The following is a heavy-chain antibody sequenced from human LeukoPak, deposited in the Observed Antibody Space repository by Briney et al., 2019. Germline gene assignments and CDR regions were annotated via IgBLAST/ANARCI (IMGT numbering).Heavy chain of an antibody. J-gene: IGHJ4*02. V-gene: IGHV3-23*01. Sequence: GGSLRLSCAASGFTFSSYAMNWVRQAPGKGLEWVSAISGSGVSTHYADSVKGRFTISRDNSKNTLYLQINSLRAEDTAVYYCARKLVGDYWGQGTLVTVSS. CDR3: ARKLVGDY. CDR1: GFTFSSYA. D-gene: IGHD2-8*02. CDR2: ISGSGVST.